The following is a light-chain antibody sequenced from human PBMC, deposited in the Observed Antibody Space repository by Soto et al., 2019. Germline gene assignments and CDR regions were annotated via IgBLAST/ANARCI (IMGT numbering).Light chain of an antibody. CDR2: GAS. Sequence: EIVLTQSPGTLSLSPGERATLSCRASQSVSSSYLAWYQQKPGQAPRLLIYGASSRATGIPDRFSGSGSGTDFTLTISRLEPEDFAVDYYQEYGSSPLTFGPGTKVDV. CDR1: QSVSSSY. V-gene: IGKV3-20*01. CDR3: QEYGSSPLT. J-gene: IGKJ3*01.